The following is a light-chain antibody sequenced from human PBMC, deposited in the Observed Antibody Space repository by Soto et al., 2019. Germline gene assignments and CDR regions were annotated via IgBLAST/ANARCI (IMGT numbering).Light chain of an antibody. Sequence: DIQMTQSPSSLSASVGDRVTITCRASQGISNYLAWYQQKPGKVPKLLIYAAPTLQSGVPSRFSGSGSGTDFTLTISSLQPEDVATYFCQKYISAPLLTFGGGTKVEIK. CDR2: AAP. J-gene: IGKJ4*01. CDR3: QKYISAPLLT. CDR1: QGISNY. V-gene: IGKV1-27*01.